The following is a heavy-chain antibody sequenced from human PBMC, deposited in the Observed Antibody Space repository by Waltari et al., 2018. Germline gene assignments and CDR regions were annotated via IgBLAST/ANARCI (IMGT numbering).Heavy chain of an antibody. CDR1: GYTFTDYY. V-gene: IGHV1-69-2*01. CDR3: ATISSGWYASAGPFDY. CDR2: VDAEDGET. D-gene: IGHD6-19*01. Sequence: EVQLVQSGAEVKKPGATVKISCKVSGYTFTDYYMHWVQQAPGKGLEWMGLVDAEDGETRDAEKFKGRVTITADTSTDTDYMELRSLRSEDTAVYYCATISSGWYASAGPFDYWGQGTLVTVSS. J-gene: IGHJ4*02.